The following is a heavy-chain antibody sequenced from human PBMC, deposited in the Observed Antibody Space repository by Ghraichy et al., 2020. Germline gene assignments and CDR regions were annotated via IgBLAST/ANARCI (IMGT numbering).Heavy chain of an antibody. J-gene: IGHJ4*02. CDR1: GFTFSSYS. Sequence: GGSLRLSCAASGFTFSSYSMNWVRQAPGKGLEWVSSISSSSSYIYYADSVKGRFTISRDNAKNSLYLQMNSLRAEDTAVYYCARDPYQYYYDSSGSIGGPYYFDYWGQGTLVTVSS. V-gene: IGHV3-21*01. CDR2: ISSSSSYI. CDR3: ARDPYQYYYDSSGSIGGPYYFDY. D-gene: IGHD3-22*01.